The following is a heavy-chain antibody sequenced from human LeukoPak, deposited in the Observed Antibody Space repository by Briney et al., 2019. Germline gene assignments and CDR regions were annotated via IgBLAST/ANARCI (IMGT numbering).Heavy chain of an antibody. V-gene: IGHV1-46*01. CDR2: INPSGGST. J-gene: IGHJ6*01. CDR1: GYTFTSYY. D-gene: IGHD2-2*01. Sequence: GASVTVSCKASGYTFTSYYMHWVRQAPGQGLEWMGIINPSGGSTSYAQKFQGRVTMTRDTSTSTVYMELSSLRSEDTAVYYCARSVEPKTRNYYYYYGMDVWGKGPRSPSPQ. CDR3: ARSVEPKTRNYYYYYGMDV.